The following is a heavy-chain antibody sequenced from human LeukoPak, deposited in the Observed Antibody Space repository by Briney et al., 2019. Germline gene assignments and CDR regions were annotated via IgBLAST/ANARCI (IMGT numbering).Heavy chain of an antibody. Sequence: GGSLRLSCTASGFTFSNYAMSWVRQAPGKGLEWVSGISSGGNTYYADSVKGRFTIPRDNSENTLNLQMNSLRAEDTAIYYCAKARAGDITAAFNYWGQGTLVTVS. D-gene: IGHD6-13*01. CDR2: ISSGGNT. J-gene: IGHJ4*02. V-gene: IGHV3-23*01. CDR1: GFTFSNYA. CDR3: AKARAGDITAAFNY.